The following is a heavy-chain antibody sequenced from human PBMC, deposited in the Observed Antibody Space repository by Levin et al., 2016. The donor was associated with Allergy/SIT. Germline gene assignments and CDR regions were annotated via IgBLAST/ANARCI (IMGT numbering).Heavy chain of an antibody. J-gene: IGHJ4*02. Sequence: SETLSLTCTVSGGSISSYYWSWIRQPPGKGLEWIGYIYYSGSTNYNPSLKSRVTISVDTSKNQFSLKLSSVTAADTAVYYCASQYSGYDSFDYWGQGTLVTVSS. D-gene: IGHD5-12*01. CDR2: IYYSGST. V-gene: IGHV4-59*13. CDR1: GGSISSYY. CDR3: ASQYSGYDSFDY.